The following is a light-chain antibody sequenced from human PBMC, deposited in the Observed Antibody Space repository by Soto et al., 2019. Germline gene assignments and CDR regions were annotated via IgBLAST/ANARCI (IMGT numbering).Light chain of an antibody. CDR3: HTYNSYSLHT. Sequence: DIEMTQSPSTLSASVGDRVVITCRASQSVSRRLAWFQQKPGKAPKLLIYDASSLESGVPSRFSGRGSGTEFTLTISSLQPDDCATYYCHTYNSYSLHTFGQGTKVDIK. CDR1: QSVSRR. CDR2: DAS. J-gene: IGKJ2*01. V-gene: IGKV1-5*01.